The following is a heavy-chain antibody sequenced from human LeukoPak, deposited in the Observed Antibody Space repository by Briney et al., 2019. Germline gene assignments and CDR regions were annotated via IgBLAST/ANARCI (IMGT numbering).Heavy chain of an antibody. CDR2: ISGSGFST. V-gene: IGHV3-23*01. CDR3: ARGRSNGPYFFDY. D-gene: IGHD3-16*01. Sequence: GGSLRLSCTASGFTFSNYAMSWVRQAPGKGLEWVSSISGSGFSTYYADSVKGRFTISRDNSKNTLYLQMNSLRADDTAVYYCARGRSNGPYFFDYWGQGTLVTVSS. J-gene: IGHJ4*02. CDR1: GFTFSNYA.